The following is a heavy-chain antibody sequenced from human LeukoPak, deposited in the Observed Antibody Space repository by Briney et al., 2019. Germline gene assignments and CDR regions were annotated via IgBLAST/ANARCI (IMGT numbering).Heavy chain of an antibody. CDR3: AKESYYDSSTQH. CDR2: ISGSGGST. D-gene: IGHD3-22*01. V-gene: IGHV3-23*01. CDR1: GFTFSSYE. J-gene: IGHJ1*01. Sequence: GGSLRLSCAASGFTFSSYEMNWVRQAPGKGLEWVSAISGSGGSTYYADSVKGRFTISRDNSKNTLYLQMNSLRAEDTAVYYCAKESYYDSSTQHWGQGTLVTVSS.